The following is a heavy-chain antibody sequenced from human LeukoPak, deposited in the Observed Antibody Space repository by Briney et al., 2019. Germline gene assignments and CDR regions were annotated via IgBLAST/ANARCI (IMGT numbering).Heavy chain of an antibody. J-gene: IGHJ3*02. D-gene: IGHD4-17*01. CDR1: EFTVNSNY. CDR2: IYSGGST. CDR3: ASRTTVTDADGFDI. Sequence: GGSLRLSCAAAEFTVNSNYMIWVRQAPGKGLECVSLIYSGGSTYNADSVKDRFTISRDNSKNTVYLQMNSLRAEDTAVYYCASRTTVTDADGFDIWGKGTMVTVSS. V-gene: IGHV3-66*01.